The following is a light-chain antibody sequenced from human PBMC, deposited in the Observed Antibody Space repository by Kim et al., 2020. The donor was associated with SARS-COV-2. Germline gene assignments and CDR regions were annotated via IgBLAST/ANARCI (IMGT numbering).Light chain of an antibody. CDR1: QGLVYGDGNTC. CDR2: EVS. V-gene: IGKV2-30*01. Sequence: LASIYGRSSQGLVYGDGNTCLNWFDQRPGQSPRRLVYEVSSRDSGVPDRFIGSGSGIDFTLQISRVEAEDVGVYYCMQGTHWPFTFGPGTKVDIK. J-gene: IGKJ3*01. CDR3: MQGTHWPFT.